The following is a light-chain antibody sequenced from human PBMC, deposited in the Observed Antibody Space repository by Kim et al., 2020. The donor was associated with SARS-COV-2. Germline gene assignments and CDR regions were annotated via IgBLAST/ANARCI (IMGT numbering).Light chain of an antibody. V-gene: IGLV6-57*04. CDR2: EDN. J-gene: IGLJ3*02. CDR1: SGSIASNY. CDR3: QSYDSSNPHWV. Sequence: NFMLTQPHSVSESPGKTVTISCTRSSGSIASNYVQWYQQRPGSAPTTVIYEDNQRPSGVPDRFSGSIDSSSNSASLTISGLKTEDDAYYYCQSYDSSNPHWVFGGGTQLTVL.